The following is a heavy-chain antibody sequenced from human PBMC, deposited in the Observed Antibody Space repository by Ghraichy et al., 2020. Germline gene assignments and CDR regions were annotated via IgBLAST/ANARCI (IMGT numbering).Heavy chain of an antibody. V-gene: IGHV2-5*01. Sequence: SGPTLVKPTQTLTLTCTFSGFSLSTSGVGVGWIRQPPGKALEWLALIYWNDDKRYSPSLKSRLTITKDTSKNQVVLTMTNMDPVDTATYYCAHSILGYCSGGSCQTNWFDPWGQGTLVTVSS. CDR1: GFSLSTSGVG. CDR2: IYWNDDK. D-gene: IGHD2-15*01. J-gene: IGHJ5*02. CDR3: AHSILGYCSGGSCQTNWFDP.